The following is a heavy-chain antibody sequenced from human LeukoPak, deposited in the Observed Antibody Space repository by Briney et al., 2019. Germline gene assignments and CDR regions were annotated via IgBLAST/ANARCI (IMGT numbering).Heavy chain of an antibody. CDR1: GFTFSSYW. CDR2: IKQDGSEK. Sequence: GGSLRLSCAASGFTFSSYWMSWVRQAPGKGLEWVANIKQDGSEKYYVDSVKGRFTISRDNAKNSLYLQMNSLRAEDKAVYYCAREGYYDSSGYYRWGQGTLVTVSS. CDR3: AREGYYDSSGYYR. J-gene: IGHJ4*02. D-gene: IGHD3-22*01. V-gene: IGHV3-7*01.